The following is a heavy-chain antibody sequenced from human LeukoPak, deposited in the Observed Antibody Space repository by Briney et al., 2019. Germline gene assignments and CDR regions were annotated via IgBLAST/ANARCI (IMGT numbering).Heavy chain of an antibody. CDR2: ISYDGSNK. CDR1: GSTFSSYG. Sequence: GGSLRLSCAASGSTFSSYGMHWVRQAPGKGLEWVAVISYDGSNKYYADSVKGRFTISRDNSKNTLYLQMNSLRAEDTAVYYCAKLYLWFGELSPLFDYWGQGTLVTVSS. CDR3: AKLYLWFGELSPLFDY. J-gene: IGHJ4*02. D-gene: IGHD3-10*01. V-gene: IGHV3-30*18.